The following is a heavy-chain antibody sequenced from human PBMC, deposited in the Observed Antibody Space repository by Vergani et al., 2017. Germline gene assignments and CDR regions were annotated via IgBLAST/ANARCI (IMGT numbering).Heavy chain of an antibody. D-gene: IGHD5-24*01. CDR3: ERSQMATNDFDL. CDR1: GYTFVNHP. CDR2: ISPYNHKT. V-gene: IGHV1-18*04. J-gene: IGHJ4*02. Sequence: QAQLGQSDSEVKKPGDSVRLSCKASGYTFVNHPITWVRQAPGQGLEWMGWISPYNHKTLYSQKVEGRVTMTADTSSSTVFLELRRLTSDDTAIYYCERSQMATNDFDLCGRGTLVTVSS.